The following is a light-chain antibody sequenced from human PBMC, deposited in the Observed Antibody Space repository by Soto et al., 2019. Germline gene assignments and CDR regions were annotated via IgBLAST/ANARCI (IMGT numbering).Light chain of an antibody. CDR1: QSFSTY. V-gene: IGKV1-5*03. CDR2: KAS. Sequence: DFQMTQSPSSLSASVGDRVTITCRASQSFSTYLAWYQQKPGKAPKLLIYKASTLKSGVPSRFSGSGSGTEFTLTISSLQPDDFATYYCQHYNSYSEAFGQGTKVELK. CDR3: QHYNSYSEA. J-gene: IGKJ1*01.